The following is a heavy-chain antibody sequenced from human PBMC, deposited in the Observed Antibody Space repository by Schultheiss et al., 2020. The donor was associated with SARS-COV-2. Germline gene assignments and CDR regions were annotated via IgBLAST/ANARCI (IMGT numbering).Heavy chain of an antibody. CDR1: GFTFSSYA. D-gene: IGHD2-15*01. CDR2: ISGSGVST. CDR3: AKDRTVMVVAAESDY. J-gene: IGHJ4*02. Sequence: GGSLRLSCAASGFTFSSYAMSWVRQAPGKGLEWVSGISGSGVSTHYADSLKGRFTISRDNSKNTLYLQMSSLRADDTAVYYCAKDRTVMVVAAESDYWGQGTLVTVSS. V-gene: IGHV3-23*01.